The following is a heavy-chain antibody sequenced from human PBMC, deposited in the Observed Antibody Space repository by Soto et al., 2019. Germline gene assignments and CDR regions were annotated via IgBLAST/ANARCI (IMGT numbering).Heavy chain of an antibody. CDR3: AKDRGAGGRFSGIAVAAIPS. CDR2: ISGGGGNT. Sequence: EVQLLESGGGLVQPGGSLRLSCAASGFTFSSYAMSWVRQTPGKGLEWVSGISGGGGNTYYADSVTGRFTISRDNPRNTLYLQMNSLRAADTAIYCCAKDRGAGGRFSGIAVAAIPSWGQEPLVTVSS. J-gene: IGHJ5*02. D-gene: IGHD6-19*01. V-gene: IGHV3-23*01. CDR1: GFTFSSYA.